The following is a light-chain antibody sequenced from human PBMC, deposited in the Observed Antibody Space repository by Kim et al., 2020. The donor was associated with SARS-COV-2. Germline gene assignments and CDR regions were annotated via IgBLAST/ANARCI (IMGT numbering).Light chain of an antibody. CDR3: QQYNNWLALT. Sequence: SPGERATLSCRASQCVSSNLVWYQQKPGQAPRVLIYDASTRATGIPARFSGSGSGTEFTLTIASLQSEDFAVYYCQQYNNWLALTFGGGTKVDIK. CDR1: QCVSSN. CDR2: DAS. V-gene: IGKV3-15*01. J-gene: IGKJ4*01.